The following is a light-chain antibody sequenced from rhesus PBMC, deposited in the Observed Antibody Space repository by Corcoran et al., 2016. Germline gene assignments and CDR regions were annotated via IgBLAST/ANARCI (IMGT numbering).Light chain of an antibody. Sequence: DIQMTQSPSSLSASVGDTVTITCRASQSFSSSLAWYQQKPGKAPKLLIYSASSLQSGVPSSFSGSKSGTDFTLTISSLQPEDIASYYCQQYYSYPYSFGQGTKVEIK. CDR2: SAS. V-gene: IGKV1-46*01. J-gene: IGKJ2*01. CDR3: QQYYSYPYS. CDR1: QSFSSS.